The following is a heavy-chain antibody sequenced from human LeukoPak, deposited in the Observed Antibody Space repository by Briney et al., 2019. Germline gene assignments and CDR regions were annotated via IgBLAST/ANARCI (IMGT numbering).Heavy chain of an antibody. V-gene: IGHV3-30*18. CDR2: ISYDGSNK. J-gene: IGHJ4*02. CDR1: GFTFSSYG. CDR3: AKDASIAAAVDY. Sequence: GGSLRLSCAASGFTFSSYGMHWVHQAPGKGLEWVAVISYDGSNKYYADSVKGRFTISRDNSKNTLYLQMNSLRAEDTAVYYCAKDASIAAAVDYWGQGTLVTVSS. D-gene: IGHD6-13*01.